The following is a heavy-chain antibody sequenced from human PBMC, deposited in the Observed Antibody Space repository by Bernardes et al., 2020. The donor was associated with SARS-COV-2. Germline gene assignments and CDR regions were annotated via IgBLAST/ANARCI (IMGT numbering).Heavy chain of an antibody. CDR1: GVSMRSDVIY. CDR3: ARDCALGAGFNYYCGLDV. V-gene: IGHV4-61*02. CDR2: VDYRGVT. Sequence: TCAVSGVSMRSDVIYWSWLRQPTGKGPQWIWRVDYRGVTHYNPSFMGRVPISVDRSRDLIFLNLTSVTAADPAKYYCARDCALGAGFNYYCGLDVWGQGTTVTVSS. J-gene: IGHJ6*02. D-gene: IGHD2-21*01.